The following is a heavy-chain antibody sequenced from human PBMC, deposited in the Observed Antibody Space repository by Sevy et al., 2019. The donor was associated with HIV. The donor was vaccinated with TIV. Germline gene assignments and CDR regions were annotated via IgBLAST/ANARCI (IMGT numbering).Heavy chain of an antibody. CDR1: GFTFGDYC. D-gene: IGHD1-26*01. V-gene: IGHV3-49*04. CDR3: TRWSGSQSIFDY. Sequence: GGSLRLSCATSGFTFGDYCMSWVRQAPGKGLEWISFFKSKAHGGTAENAASVKDRFTISRDDSKGIVYLQMHNLKTEDTAVYFCTRWSGSQSIFDYWGQGTLVTVSS. J-gene: IGHJ4*02. CDR2: FKSKAHGGTA.